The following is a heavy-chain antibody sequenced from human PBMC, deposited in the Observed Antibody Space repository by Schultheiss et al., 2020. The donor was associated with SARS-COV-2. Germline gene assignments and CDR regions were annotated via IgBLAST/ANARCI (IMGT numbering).Heavy chain of an antibody. CDR2: ISGSGGST. V-gene: IGHV3-23*01. D-gene: IGHD6-6*01. CDR3: APRPSSSSSTTLDY. CDR1: GFTFRSYA. Sequence: GESLKISCAASGFTFRSYAMSWVRLAPGKGLEWVSGISGSGGSTYYADSVKGRFTISRDNSKNTLYLQMNSLRAEDTAVYYCAPRPSSSSSTTLDYWGQGTLVTVSS. J-gene: IGHJ4*02.